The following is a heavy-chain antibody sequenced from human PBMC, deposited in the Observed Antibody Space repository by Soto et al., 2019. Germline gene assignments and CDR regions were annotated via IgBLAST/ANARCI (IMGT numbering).Heavy chain of an antibody. D-gene: IGHD1-1*01. CDR2: IYYSGST. V-gene: IGHV4-39*01. J-gene: IGHJ4*02. Sequence: SETLSLTCTVSGGSISSSSYYWGWIRQPPGKGLEWIGSIYYSGSTYYNPSLKSRVTISVDTSKNQFSLKLSSVTAADTAVYYCARYNYGGVSFVDYWGQGTLVTVSS. CDR3: ARYNYGGVSFVDY. CDR1: GGSISSSSYY.